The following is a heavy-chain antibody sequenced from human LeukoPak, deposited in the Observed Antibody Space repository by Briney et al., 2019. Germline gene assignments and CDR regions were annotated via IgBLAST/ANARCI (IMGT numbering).Heavy chain of an antibody. V-gene: IGHV4-39*07. D-gene: IGHD3-3*02. Sequence: SETLSLTCTVSGASISRDSNYGAWARQPAGRGLRWIGSIYHTGSAFYNPSLMSRVSISIDSSKIQFSLCLSSVTVADTALYYFATDISIIWFYCWGQGTLVSVSS. CDR1: GASISRDSNY. J-gene: IGHJ5*01. CDR3: ATDISIIWFYC. CDR2: IYHTGSA.